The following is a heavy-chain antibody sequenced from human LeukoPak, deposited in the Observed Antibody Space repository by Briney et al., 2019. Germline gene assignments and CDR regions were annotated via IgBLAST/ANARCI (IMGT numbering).Heavy chain of an antibody. Sequence: SVKVSCKASGGTFSSYAISWVRQAPGQGLEWMGGIIPIFGTANYAQKFQGRVTITADESTSTAYMELSSLRSEDTAVYYCARDAYGDYGPGAFDIWGQGTMVTVSP. CDR1: GGTFSSYA. CDR2: IIPIFGTA. V-gene: IGHV1-69*13. CDR3: ARDAYGDYGPGAFDI. J-gene: IGHJ3*02. D-gene: IGHD4-17*01.